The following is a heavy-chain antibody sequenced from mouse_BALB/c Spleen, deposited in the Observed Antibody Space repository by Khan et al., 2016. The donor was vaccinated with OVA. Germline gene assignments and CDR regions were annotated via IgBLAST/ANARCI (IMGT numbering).Heavy chain of an antibody. J-gene: IGHJ2*01. V-gene: IGHV1S137*01. CDR3: ARGGQWLRRGGGNSDY. CDR2: ISIYYDNT. Sequence: QVRLQQSGPELVRPGESVKISCKGSGYTFTDYAMHWVKQSHAKSLEWIGVISIYYDNTNYNQKFKGKATMTVDQSSSTAYMELARLTSEDSAIYYCARGGQWLRRGGGNSDYWGQGTTLTVSS. D-gene: IGHD2-2*01. CDR1: GYTFTDYA.